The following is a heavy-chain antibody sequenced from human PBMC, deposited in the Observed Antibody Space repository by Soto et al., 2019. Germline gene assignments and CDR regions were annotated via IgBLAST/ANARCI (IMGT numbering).Heavy chain of an antibody. CDR3: ATDAPPYHGAGLYHNVLTPYIDY. CDR2: MNPNSGNT. V-gene: IGHV1-8*01. CDR1: GYRNTIYD. D-gene: IGHD3-10*01. Sequence: ALVKVSCKTSGYRNTIYDSGWVRQKTRQGLEWMGWMNPNSGNTGYAQKFQGRVTMTRNTSISTAYMELSSLRSEDTAVYYCATDAPPYHGAGLYHNVLTPYIDYWGQGTLVPVSS. J-gene: IGHJ4*02.